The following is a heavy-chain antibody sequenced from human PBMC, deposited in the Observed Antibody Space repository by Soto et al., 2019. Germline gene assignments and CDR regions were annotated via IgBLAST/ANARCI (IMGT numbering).Heavy chain of an antibody. V-gene: IGHV3-53*01. Sequence: GGSLRLSCAASGFTVSSNYMSWVRQAPGKGLEWVSVIYSGGSTYYADSVKGRFTISRDNSKNTLYLQMNSLRAEDTAVYYCAKGSTDSSSRMYGVDFWGPGITVTVSS. D-gene: IGHD6-13*01. J-gene: IGHJ6*02. CDR3: AKGSTDSSSRMYGVDF. CDR1: GFTVSSNY. CDR2: IYSGGST.